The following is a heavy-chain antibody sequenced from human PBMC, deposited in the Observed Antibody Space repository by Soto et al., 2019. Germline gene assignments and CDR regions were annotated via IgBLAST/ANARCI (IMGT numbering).Heavy chain of an antibody. CDR1: GYTFTSYY. Sequence: ASVKVSCKASGYTFTSYYMDWVRQAPGQGLEWMGIINPRGGSTSYAQKFQGRVTMTRDTSTSTVYMELSSLRSEDTAVYYCAREEILETGDLGPYGMYVWGQGTTVTVSS. V-gene: IGHV1-46*01. D-gene: IGHD7-27*01. CDR3: AREEILETGDLGPYGMYV. J-gene: IGHJ6*02. CDR2: INPRGGST.